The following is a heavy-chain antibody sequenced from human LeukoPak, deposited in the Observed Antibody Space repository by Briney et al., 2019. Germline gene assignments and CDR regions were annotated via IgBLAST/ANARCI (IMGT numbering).Heavy chain of an antibody. CDR3: ARALGLNDWQWLGYY. CDR1: GYTLTAYY. D-gene: IGHD6-19*01. V-gene: IGHV1-2*02. Sequence: GASVKVSCKASGYTLTAYYIHWVRKAPEQGLEWMGWIYGNSGGTKYAQKFQGRVTMTRDTSISTAYMELSRLRSDDTAIYYCARALGLNDWQWLGYYWGQGALVTVSS. J-gene: IGHJ4*02. CDR2: IYGNSGGT.